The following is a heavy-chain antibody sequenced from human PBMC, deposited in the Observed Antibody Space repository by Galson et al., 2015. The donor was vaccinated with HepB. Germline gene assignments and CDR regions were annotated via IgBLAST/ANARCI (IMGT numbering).Heavy chain of an antibody. D-gene: IGHD6-13*01. CDR1: GFSFSSYA. J-gene: IGHJ3*02. V-gene: IGHV3-23*01. CDR3: AKDRNSSWRFAFDI. Sequence: SLRLSCAASGFSFSSYAMTWVRQAPGKGLEWVSAISGSGNTTYYADSVKGRFTISRDNSKNTLYLQMNSLRAEDTAVYYCAKDRNSSWRFAFDIWGQGTMVTVSS. CDR2: ISGSGNTT.